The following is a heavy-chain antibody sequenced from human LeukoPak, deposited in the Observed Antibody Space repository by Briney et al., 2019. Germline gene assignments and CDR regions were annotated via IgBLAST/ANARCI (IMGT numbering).Heavy chain of an antibody. CDR2: IQYDESSK. J-gene: IGHJ4*02. CDR3: AREGGRVVIGTFDH. CDR1: GITFSGSG. D-gene: IGHD1/OR15-1a*01. V-gene: IGHV3-30*02. Sequence: GGSLRLSCVASGITFSGSGMHWVRQAPGKGLEWVVFIQYDESSKYYADSVKGRFTISRDNSKNTVYLQMYSLRGEDTAAYYCAREGGRVVIGTFDHWGQGTLVTVSS.